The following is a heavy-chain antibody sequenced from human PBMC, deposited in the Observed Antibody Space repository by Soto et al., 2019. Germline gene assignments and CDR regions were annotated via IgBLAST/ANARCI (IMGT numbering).Heavy chain of an antibody. V-gene: IGHV4-31*03. Sequence: QVQLQESGPGLVKPSQTLSLTCTVSGGSISSGGYYWSWIRQHPGKGLEWIGYIYYSGRTYYNPSLKSRVTISVDTSKNQFSLKLSSVTAADTAVYYCARGRKIITMVRGYWFDPWGQGTLVTVSS. CDR3: ARGRKIITMVRGYWFDP. D-gene: IGHD3-10*01. CDR2: IYYSGRT. CDR1: GGSISSGGYY. J-gene: IGHJ5*02.